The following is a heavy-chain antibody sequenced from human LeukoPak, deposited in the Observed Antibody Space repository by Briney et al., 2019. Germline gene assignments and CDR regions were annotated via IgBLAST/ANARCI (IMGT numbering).Heavy chain of an antibody. D-gene: IGHD5-12*01. Sequence: SGGSLRLSCAASGFDFSTYAINWVRQAPGKGLEWVLSISTMSNYIFYGDSVKGRFTISRDNAKNSVYLQMNSLRPEDTAVYYCSRDRLGGLGLWGQGTLVTVSS. CDR2: ISTMSNYI. CDR3: SRDRLGGLGL. V-gene: IGHV3-21*01. J-gene: IGHJ4*02. CDR1: GFDFSTYA.